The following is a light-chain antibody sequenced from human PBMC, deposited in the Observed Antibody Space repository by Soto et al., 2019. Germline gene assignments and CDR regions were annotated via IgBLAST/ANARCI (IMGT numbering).Light chain of an antibody. V-gene: IGKV3-11*01. Sequence: EIVLTQSPATLSLSPGERATLSCRASQSVSRYLAWYQQKPGQAPRLLIYDASNRATGIPARFSGSGSGTDFTLTISSLEAEDFAVYYCQQRSNWPGTFGQGTKLEIK. J-gene: IGKJ2*01. CDR2: DAS. CDR3: QQRSNWPGT. CDR1: QSVSRY.